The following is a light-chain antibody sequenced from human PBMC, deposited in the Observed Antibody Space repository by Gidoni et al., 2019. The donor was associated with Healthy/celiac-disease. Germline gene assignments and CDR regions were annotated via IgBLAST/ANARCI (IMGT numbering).Light chain of an antibody. CDR1: QSLLHSNGYNY. CDR2: LGS. V-gene: IGKV2-28*01. CDR3: MQALQTPPT. J-gene: IGKJ2*01. Sequence: IGITQVPLSLPVTPGEPASISCRSSQSLLHSNGYNYLDWYLQKPGQSPQLLIYLGSNRASGVPDRFSGSGSGTDFTLKISRVEAEDVGVYYCMQALQTPPTFGQGTKLEIK.